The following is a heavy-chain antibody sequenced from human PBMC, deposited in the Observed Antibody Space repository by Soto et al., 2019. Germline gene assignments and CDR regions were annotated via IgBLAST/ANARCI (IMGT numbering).Heavy chain of an antibody. CDR3: ARESEDLTSNFDY. Sequence: GESLRISCAASGFTFTRYSMNWVRQAPGKGLEWVSSISSTTNYIYYGDSMKGRFTISRDNAKNSLYLEMNSLRAEDTAVYYCARESEDLTSNFDYWGQGTLVTVSS. V-gene: IGHV3-21*06. CDR1: GFTFTRYS. CDR2: ISSTTNYI. J-gene: IGHJ4*02.